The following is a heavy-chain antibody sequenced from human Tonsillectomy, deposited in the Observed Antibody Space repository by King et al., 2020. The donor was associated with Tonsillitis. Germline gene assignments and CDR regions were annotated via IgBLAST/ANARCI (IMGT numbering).Heavy chain of an antibody. Sequence: VQLVESGGGLVKPGGSLRLSCSASGFTFSSYTMHWVRQAPGKGLEWVSSVSSTSTYIYYADSVKGRFTISRDNAKNSLYLQMNSLRAEDTAVYYCARDDSDYYGMDVWGQGTTVTVSS. V-gene: IGHV3-21*01. CDR2: VSSTSTYI. CDR3: ARDDSDYYGMDV. J-gene: IGHJ6*02. CDR1: GFTFSSYT.